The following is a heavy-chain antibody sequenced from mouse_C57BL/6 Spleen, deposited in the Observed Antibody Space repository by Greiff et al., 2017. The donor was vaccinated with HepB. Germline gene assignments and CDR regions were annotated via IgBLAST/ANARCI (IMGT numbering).Heavy chain of an antibody. Sequence: QVQLKESGAELVKPGASVKISCKASGYAFSSYWMNWVKQRPGKGLEWIGQIYPGDGDTNYNGKFKGKATLTADKSSSTAYMQLSSLTSEDSAVYFCVRGYGSAMDYWGQGTSVTVSS. CDR1: GYAFSSYW. D-gene: IGHD3-1*01. J-gene: IGHJ4*01. CDR2: IYPGDGDT. V-gene: IGHV1-80*01. CDR3: VRGYGSAMDY.